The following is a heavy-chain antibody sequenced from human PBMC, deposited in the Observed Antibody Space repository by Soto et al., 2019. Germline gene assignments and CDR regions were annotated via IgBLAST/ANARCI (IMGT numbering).Heavy chain of an antibody. Sequence: SETLSLTCTVSGDSIRSYFWSWIRQPPGKGLEWIGYISYSVATNYNPSLKSRVTISVDTSRNQFSLKLNSVTAADTAVYYCARGSVGSGWKFDYWGQGTLVTVSS. V-gene: IGHV4-59*13. CDR2: ISYSVAT. CDR3: ARGSVGSGWKFDY. J-gene: IGHJ4*02. D-gene: IGHD3-22*01. CDR1: GDSIRSYF.